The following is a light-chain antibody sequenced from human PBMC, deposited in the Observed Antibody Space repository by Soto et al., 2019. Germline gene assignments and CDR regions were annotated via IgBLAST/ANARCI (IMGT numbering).Light chain of an antibody. Sequence: GDRVTITCRESQSISSYLNWYQQKPWKAPKLLIYAASSLQSGVPSRFSGSGSGTDFTLTISSLQPEDFATYYCQQSYSTLPTFGQGTRLEIK. CDR1: QSISSY. J-gene: IGKJ5*01. CDR2: AAS. V-gene: IGKV1-39*01. CDR3: QQSYSTLPT.